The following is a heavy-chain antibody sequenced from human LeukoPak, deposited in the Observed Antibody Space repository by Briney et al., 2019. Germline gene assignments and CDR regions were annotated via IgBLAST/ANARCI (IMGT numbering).Heavy chain of an antibody. D-gene: IGHD3-22*01. CDR2: NNPNSGGT. Sequence: ASVKVSCKASGYTFTGYYMHWVRQAPGQGLEWMGWNNPNSGGTNYAQKFQGWVTMTRDTSISTAYMELSRLRSDDTAVYYCASSLDSSGYYYGDAFDIWGQGTMVTVSS. V-gene: IGHV1-2*04. J-gene: IGHJ3*02. CDR3: ASSLDSSGYYYGDAFDI. CDR1: GYTFTGYY.